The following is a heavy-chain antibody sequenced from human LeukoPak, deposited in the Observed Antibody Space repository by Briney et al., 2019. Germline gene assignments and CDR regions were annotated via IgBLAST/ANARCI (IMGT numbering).Heavy chain of an antibody. V-gene: IGHV1-2*02. CDR2: INPNSGGT. CDR3: ARDMGKQQLVLRY. J-gene: IGHJ4*02. D-gene: IGHD6-13*01. Sequence: ASVKVSCKASGFTFTGYYMHWVRQAPGQGLEWMGWINPNSGGTNYAQKFQGRVTMTRDTSITTAYMELSRLTSDDTAVYYCARDMGKQQLVLRYWGQGTLVTVSS. CDR1: GFTFTGYY.